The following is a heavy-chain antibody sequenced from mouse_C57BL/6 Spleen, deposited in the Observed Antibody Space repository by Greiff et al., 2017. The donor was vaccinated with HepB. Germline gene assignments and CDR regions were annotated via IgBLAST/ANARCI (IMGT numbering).Heavy chain of an antibody. CDR3: ARDPYDYAMDY. D-gene: IGHD2-4*01. CDR2: INYDGSST. J-gene: IGHJ4*01. V-gene: IGHV5-16*01. CDR1: GFTFSDYY. Sequence: EVKLMESEGGLVQPGSSLKLSCTASGFTFSDYYMAWVRQVPEKGLEWVANINYDGSSTYYLDSLKSRFIISRDNAKNILYLQMSSLKSEDTATYYCARDPYDYAMDYWGQGTSVTVSS.